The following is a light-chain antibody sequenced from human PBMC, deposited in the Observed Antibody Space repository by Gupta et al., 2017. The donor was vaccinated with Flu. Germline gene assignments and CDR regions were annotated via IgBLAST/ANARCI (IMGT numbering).Light chain of an antibody. J-gene: IGKJ4*01. CDR1: QSVSGS. CDR2: GAT. Sequence: DRDTRYCMFSQSVSGSLAWYQQKPGQAPRLLIYGATSRATCISPRFSGSGSGTEFILTISSLQSDDVAVYYCQQYKNWTPLTFGGGTKVEIK. CDR3: QQYKNWTPLT. V-gene: IGKV3-15*01.